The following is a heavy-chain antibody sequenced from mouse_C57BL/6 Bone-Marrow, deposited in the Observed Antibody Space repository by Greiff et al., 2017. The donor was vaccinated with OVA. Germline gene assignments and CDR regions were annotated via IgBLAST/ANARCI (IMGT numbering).Heavy chain of an antibody. Sequence: EVQVVESGAGLVKPGGSLKLSCAASGFTFSSYAMSWVRQTPEKRLEWVAYISSGGDYIYYADTVKGRFTISRDNARNTLYLQMSSLKSEDTAMYYCTPYYYVSSFAYWGQGTLVTGSA. J-gene: IGHJ3*01. CDR2: ISSGGDYI. CDR1: GFTFSSYA. V-gene: IGHV5-9-1*02. CDR3: TPYYYVSSFAY. D-gene: IGHD1-1*01.